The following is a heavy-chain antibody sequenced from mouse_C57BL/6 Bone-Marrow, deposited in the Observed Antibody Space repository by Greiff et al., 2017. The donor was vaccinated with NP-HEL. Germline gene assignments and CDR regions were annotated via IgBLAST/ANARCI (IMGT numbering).Heavy chain of an antibody. CDR1: GFTFSSYG. CDR2: ISSGGSYT. V-gene: IGHV5-6*01. J-gene: IGHJ3*01. Sequence: EVKLMESGGDLVKPGGSLKLSCAASGFTFSSYGMSWVRQTPDKRLEWVATISSGGSYTYYPDSVKGRFTISRDNAKNTLYLQMSSLKSEDTAMYYCARVYGSSYPWFAYWGQGTLVTVSA. D-gene: IGHD1-1*01. CDR3: ARVYGSSYPWFAY.